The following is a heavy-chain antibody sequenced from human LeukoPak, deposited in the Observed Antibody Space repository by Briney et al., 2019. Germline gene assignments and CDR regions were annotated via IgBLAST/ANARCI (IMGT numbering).Heavy chain of an antibody. CDR3: ASHPTNFDAFDI. CDR1: GASITSSGYY. Sequence: KSSETLSLTCTVSGASITSSGYYWGWIRQSPGKGLHWIGSLYYSGSTYYDPSLKSRVTISRDTSKNQFSLKLSSVTAADTAVYFCASHPTNFDAFDIWGQGTMVTVSS. V-gene: IGHV4-39*01. D-gene: IGHD5-24*01. J-gene: IGHJ3*02. CDR2: LYYSGST.